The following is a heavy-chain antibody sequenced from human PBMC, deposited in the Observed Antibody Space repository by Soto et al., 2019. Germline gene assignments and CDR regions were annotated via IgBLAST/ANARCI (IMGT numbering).Heavy chain of an antibody. D-gene: IGHD2-15*01. J-gene: IGHJ6*02. CDR2: INPNSGGT. CDR1: GYTFTGYY. V-gene: IGHV1-2*04. CDR3: ARGEEDIVVVVAADYGMDV. Sequence: ASVKVSCKASGYTFTGYYMHWVRQAPGQGLEWMGWINPNSGGTNYAQKFQGWVTMTRDTSISTAYMELSRLRSDDTAVYYCARGEEDIVVVVAADYGMDVWGQGTTVTVSS.